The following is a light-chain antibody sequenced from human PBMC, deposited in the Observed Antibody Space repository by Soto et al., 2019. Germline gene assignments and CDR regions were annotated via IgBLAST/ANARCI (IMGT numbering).Light chain of an antibody. Sequence: DIQMTQSPSSVSASVGDRVTITCRASQGISTWLAWYQQKPGQAPKLLIYAASNLQSGVPSRFSGSGSGTDFTLTINSLQPEDCATYYCQQDISFPFPFGPGTKVDVK. CDR2: AAS. V-gene: IGKV1-12*01. CDR1: QGISTW. J-gene: IGKJ3*01. CDR3: QQDISFPFP.